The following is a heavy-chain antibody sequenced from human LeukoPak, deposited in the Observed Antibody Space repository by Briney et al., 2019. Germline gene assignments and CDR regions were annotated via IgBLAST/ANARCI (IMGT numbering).Heavy chain of an antibody. CDR2: IHDTGST. CDR1: GGSISRSNW. V-gene: IGHV4-4*02. J-gene: IGHJ4*02. D-gene: IGHD3-9*01. CDR3: ATYYDILSGYTFDY. Sequence: PSETLSLTCTVSGGSISRSNWWSWVRQPPGKGLEWIGEIHDTGSTNYNPPLKSRVPMSLDKSKNQFSLNLNSVTAADTAVYYCATYYDILSGYTFDYWGQGTLVAVSS.